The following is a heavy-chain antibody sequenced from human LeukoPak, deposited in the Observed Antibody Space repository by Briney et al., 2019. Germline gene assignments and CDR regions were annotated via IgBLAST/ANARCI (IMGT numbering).Heavy chain of an antibody. Sequence: ASVKVSCKASGYTFTGYYMHWVRQVPGQGLEWMGWINPNSGGTNYAQKFQGRVTMTRDTSISTAYMELSRLRSDDTAVYYCASHSPAARLGEIDYWGQGTLVTVSS. D-gene: IGHD2-2*01. CDR2: INPNSGGT. V-gene: IGHV1-2*02. CDR1: GYTFTGYY. J-gene: IGHJ4*02. CDR3: ASHSPAARLGEIDY.